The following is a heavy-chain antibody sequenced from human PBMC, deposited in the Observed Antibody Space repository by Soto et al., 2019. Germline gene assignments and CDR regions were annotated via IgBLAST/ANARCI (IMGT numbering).Heavy chain of an antibody. Sequence: EVQLVESGGGLVQPGGSLRLSCAASGFTFSSYWMRWVRQAPGKGLVWVSRMNGDGSSIMNADSVKGRFTISRDNAKNTLYVEMNSLRVEDTAVYYCARAGSGWENYFNYWGQGTLVTVSS. CDR2: MNGDGSSI. D-gene: IGHD6-19*01. V-gene: IGHV3-74*03. J-gene: IGHJ4*02. CDR3: ARAGSGWENYFNY. CDR1: GFTFSSYW.